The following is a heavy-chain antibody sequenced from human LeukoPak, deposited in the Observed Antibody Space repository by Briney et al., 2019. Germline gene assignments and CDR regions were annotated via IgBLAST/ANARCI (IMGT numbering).Heavy chain of an antibody. Sequence: PSETLSLTCTVSGGSISSYYWNWIRQPAGKGLEWIGRLYTSGSTNYNPSLKSRVTMSVDTSKNQFSLKLTSVTAADTAVYYCASGSGSYSHWYDPWGQAILVTVSS. J-gene: IGHJ5*02. V-gene: IGHV4-4*07. CDR1: GGSISSYY. CDR2: LYTSGST. D-gene: IGHD3-10*01. CDR3: ASGSGSYSHWYDP.